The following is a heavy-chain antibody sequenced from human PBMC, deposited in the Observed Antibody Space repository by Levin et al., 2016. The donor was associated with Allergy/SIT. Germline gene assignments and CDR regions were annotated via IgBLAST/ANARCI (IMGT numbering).Heavy chain of an antibody. V-gene: IGHV4-31*03. D-gene: IGHD2-8*01. CDR1: GGSISSGGYY. Sequence: SETLSLTCTVSGGSISSGGYYWSWIRQHPGKGLEWIGYIYYSGSTYYNPSLKSRVTISVDTSKNQFSLKLSSVTAADTAVYYCARDLGYCTNGVCQPYQYYYYYYMDVWGKGTTVTVSS. CDR3: ARDLGYCTNGVCQPYQYYYYYYMDV. J-gene: IGHJ6*03. CDR2: IYYSGST.